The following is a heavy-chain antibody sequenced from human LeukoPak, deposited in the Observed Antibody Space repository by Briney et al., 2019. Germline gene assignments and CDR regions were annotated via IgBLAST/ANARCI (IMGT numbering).Heavy chain of an antibody. Sequence: SETLSLTCAVYGGSFSGYYWSWIRQPPGKGLEWIGEINHCGSTNYNPSLKSRVTISVDTSKNQFSLKLSSVTAADTAVYYCARQELVRGVIRTTGNWFDPWGQGTLVTVSS. J-gene: IGHJ5*02. V-gene: IGHV4-34*01. CDR3: ARQELVRGVIRTTGNWFDP. CDR1: GGSFSGYY. D-gene: IGHD3-10*01. CDR2: INHCGST.